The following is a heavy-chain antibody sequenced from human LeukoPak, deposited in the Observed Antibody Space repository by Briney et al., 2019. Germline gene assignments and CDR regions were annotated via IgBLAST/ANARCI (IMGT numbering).Heavy chain of an antibody. Sequence: GGSLRLSCSASGFAFSRFAMTWVRHLPGKGLDWVSTISGNGHQTYYGDSVKGRFSVSRDNSKNILYLQMDSLRADDSALYYCAKDANYYDSSGFFIPFDYWGLGTLVTVSS. V-gene: IGHV3-23*01. J-gene: IGHJ4*02. CDR2: ISGNGHQT. D-gene: IGHD3-22*01. CDR1: GFAFSRFA. CDR3: AKDANYYDSSGFFIPFDY.